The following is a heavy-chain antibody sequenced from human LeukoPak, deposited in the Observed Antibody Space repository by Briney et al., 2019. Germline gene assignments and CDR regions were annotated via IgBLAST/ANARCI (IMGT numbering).Heavy chain of an antibody. CDR1: GGSISSSDYY. J-gene: IGHJ4*02. V-gene: IGHV4-31*03. Sequence: SETLSLTCTVSGGSISSSDYYWSWIRQHPGKGLEWIGYIYYSGSTYYNPSLKSRVTISVDTSKNQFSLRLSSVTAADTAVYYCARDGGGNYPLDYWGQGTLVTVSS. CDR3: ARDGGGNYPLDY. CDR2: IYYSGST. D-gene: IGHD1-26*01.